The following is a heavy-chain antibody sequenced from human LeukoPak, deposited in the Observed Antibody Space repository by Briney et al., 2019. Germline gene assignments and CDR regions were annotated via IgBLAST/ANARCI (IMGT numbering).Heavy chain of an antibody. CDR2: ISWDGSST. D-gene: IGHD5-18*01. Sequence: PGGSLRLSCAASGFTFDDYTMNWVRQAPGKGLEWVSLISWDGSSTYADSVKDRFTISRDNSKNSLYLQMNSLRTEDTALYYCAKDIGDAAMGSFDYWGQGTLVTVSS. CDR3: AKDIGDAAMGSFDY. V-gene: IGHV3-43*01. CDR1: GFTFDDYT. J-gene: IGHJ4*02.